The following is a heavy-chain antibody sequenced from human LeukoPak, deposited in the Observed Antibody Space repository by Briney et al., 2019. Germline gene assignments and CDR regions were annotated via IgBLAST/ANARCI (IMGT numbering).Heavy chain of an antibody. D-gene: IGHD3-22*01. Sequence: GGSLRLSCAASGFTFSSYAMSWVRQAPGKGLEWVSAISGSGGSTYYADSVRGRFTISRDNSKNTLYLQMNSLRAEDTAVYYCAKSPRYYYDSSGYSQYYFDYWGQGTLVTVSS. CDR1: GFTFSSYA. J-gene: IGHJ4*02. V-gene: IGHV3-23*01. CDR3: AKSPRYYYDSSGYSQYYFDY. CDR2: ISGSGGST.